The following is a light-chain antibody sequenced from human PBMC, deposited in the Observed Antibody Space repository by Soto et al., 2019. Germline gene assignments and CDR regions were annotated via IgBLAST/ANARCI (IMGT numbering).Light chain of an antibody. Sequence: DVVMTQSPLSLPVTLGQPASISCRSSQSLVHSDGNTYLNWFQQRPGQSPRRLIYMVSNRDSGVPDRFSGSGSGTDFTLKISRVEAEDVGVYYCMQGTRWPWTFGQGTKVDI. CDR1: QSLVHSDGNTY. V-gene: IGKV2-30*02. J-gene: IGKJ1*01. CDR3: MQGTRWPWT. CDR2: MVS.